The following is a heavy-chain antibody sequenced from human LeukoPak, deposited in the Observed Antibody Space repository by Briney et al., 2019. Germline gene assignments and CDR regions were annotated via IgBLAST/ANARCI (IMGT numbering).Heavy chain of an antibody. CDR3: ARVYYDFWSGYYVDIFDY. D-gene: IGHD3-3*01. J-gene: IGHJ4*02. CDR1: GYTFTSYD. Sequence: GASVKVSCKASGYTFTSYDINWVRQATGQGLEWMGWMNPNSGNTGYAQKFQGRVTVTRNTSISTAYMELSSLRSEDTAVYYCARVYYDFWSGYYVDIFDYWGQGTLVTVSS. CDR2: MNPNSGNT. V-gene: IGHV1-8*01.